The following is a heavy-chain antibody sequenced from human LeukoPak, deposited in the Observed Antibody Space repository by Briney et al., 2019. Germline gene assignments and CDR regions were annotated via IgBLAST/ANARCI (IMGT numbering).Heavy chain of an antibody. Sequence: ASVKVSCKASGFTFTSSAMQWVRQARGQRLEWIGWIVVGSGNTNYAQKFQERVTITRDMSTSTAYMELSSLRSEDTAVYYCARRPSYYYDSSGYYPYWGQGTLVTVSS. J-gene: IGHJ4*02. CDR3: ARRPSYYYDSSGYYPY. V-gene: IGHV1-58*02. CDR1: GFTFTSSA. D-gene: IGHD3-22*01. CDR2: IVVGSGNT.